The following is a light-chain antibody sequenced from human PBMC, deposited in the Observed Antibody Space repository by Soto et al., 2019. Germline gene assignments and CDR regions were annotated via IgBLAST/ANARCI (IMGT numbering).Light chain of an antibody. Sequence: QSALTQPASVSGSPGQSITISCTGTSSDVGGYNFVSWYQQHPGKAPKLMIYDVNNRPSGVSHRFSGSKSGNAASLTISGLQAEDEADYYCFSYSTISTVVLGGGTKVTVL. CDR2: DVN. CDR3: FSYSTISTVV. V-gene: IGLV2-14*03. J-gene: IGLJ3*02. CDR1: SSDVGGYNF.